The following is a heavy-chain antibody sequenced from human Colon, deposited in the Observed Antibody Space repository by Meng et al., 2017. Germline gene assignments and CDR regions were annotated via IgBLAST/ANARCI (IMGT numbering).Heavy chain of an antibody. CDR3: ARVPTTVDPFES. V-gene: IGHV4-4*02. D-gene: IGHD4-23*01. Sequence: LQGSGPVRGTPSGTLSLTWPVSGGSISSNNWWSWVRQSPGRGLEWIGEIYQSGSTNYSPSLKSRVTISLDKSKNQFSLKVSYMTAADTAVYFCARVPTTVDPFESWGQGTLVTVSS. CDR1: GGSISSNNW. CDR2: IYQSGST. J-gene: IGHJ4*02.